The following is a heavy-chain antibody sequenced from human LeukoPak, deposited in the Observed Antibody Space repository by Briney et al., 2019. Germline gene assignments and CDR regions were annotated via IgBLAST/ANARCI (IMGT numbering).Heavy chain of an antibody. CDR1: GFTFSDYY. CDR3: ARADYDAFDI. D-gene: IGHD4-11*01. J-gene: IGHJ3*02. CDR2: ISSSGTTI. Sequence: GGSLRLSCAASGFTFSDYYMSCIRQAPGKGLEWVSCISSSGTTIYYADSVKGRFTISRDNAKNSLYLQMNSLRAEDTAVYYCARADYDAFDIWGQGTMVTVSS. V-gene: IGHV3-11*01.